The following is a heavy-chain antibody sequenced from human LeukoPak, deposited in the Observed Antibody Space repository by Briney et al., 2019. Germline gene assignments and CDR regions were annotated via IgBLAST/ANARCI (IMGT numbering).Heavy chain of an antibody. V-gene: IGHV4-61*02. J-gene: IGHJ5*02. Sequence: SQTLSLTCTVTAGSVSSGSYYWSWVRQPAGKGLAWIGRIYTSGSTNYNPSLKSRVTISIDTSKNQFSLKLSSVTAADTAVYYCARGHIMDWFDPWGQGTLVTVSS. CDR1: AGSVSSGSYY. CDR3: ARGHIMDWFDP. CDR2: IYTSGST.